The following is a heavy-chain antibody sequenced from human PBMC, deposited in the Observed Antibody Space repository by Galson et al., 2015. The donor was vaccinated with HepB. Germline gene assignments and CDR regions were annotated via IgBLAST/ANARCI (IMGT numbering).Heavy chain of an antibody. J-gene: IGHJ6*02. V-gene: IGHV3-23*01. D-gene: IGHD6-13*01. CDR1: GFTFSNYA. CDR2: ISGSGGST. Sequence: SLRLSCAASGFTFSNYAMSWVRQASGKGLEWVSAISGSGGSTYYADSVKGRFTISRDNSKNTLYLQRNSLRAEDTAVYYCAKVGSSNSWYGYFYGMDVWGQGTTVTVSS. CDR3: AKVGSSNSWYGYFYGMDV.